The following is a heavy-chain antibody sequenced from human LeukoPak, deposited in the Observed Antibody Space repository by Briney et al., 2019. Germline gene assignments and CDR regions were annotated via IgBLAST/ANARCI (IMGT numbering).Heavy chain of an antibody. CDR1: GYTFTSYG. Sequence: GASVKVSCKASGYTFTSYGISWVRQAPGQGLEWMGWISAYNGNTNYAQKLQGRVTMTTDTSTSTAYMELRSLRSDDTAVYYCARGEYYDSSGYYRFWGQGTLVTVSS. CDR3: ARGEYYDSSGYYRF. CDR2: ISAYNGNT. J-gene: IGHJ4*02. V-gene: IGHV1-18*01. D-gene: IGHD3-22*01.